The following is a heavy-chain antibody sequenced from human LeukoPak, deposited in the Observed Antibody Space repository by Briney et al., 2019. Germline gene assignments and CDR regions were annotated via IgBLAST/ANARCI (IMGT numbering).Heavy chain of an antibody. CDR1: GYTFTSYY. V-gene: IGHV1-46*01. CDR3: ARNGYDYVWGSYRTTYYYYYMDV. CDR2: MNPSGGST. Sequence: ASVKVSCKASGYTFTSYYIHWVRQAPGQGLEWMGLMNPSGGSTNYAQKLQGRVTMTTDTSTSTAYMELRSLRSDDTAVYYCARNGYDYVWGSYRTTYYYYYMDVWGKGTTVTVSS. D-gene: IGHD3-16*02. J-gene: IGHJ6*03.